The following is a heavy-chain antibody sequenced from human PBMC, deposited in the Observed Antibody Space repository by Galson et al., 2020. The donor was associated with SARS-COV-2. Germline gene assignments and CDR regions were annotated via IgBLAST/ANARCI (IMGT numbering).Heavy chain of an antibody. CDR1: GFTFSSYG. D-gene: IGHD4-17*01. J-gene: IGHJ4*02. CDR2: IRYDGSNK. CDR3: ASFGGDYVAYFDY. Sequence: GGSLRLSCAASGFTFSSYGMHWVRQAPGKGLEWVAFIRYDGSNKYYADSVKGRFTISRDNSKNTLYLQMNSLRAEDTAVYYCASFGGDYVAYFDYWGQGTLVTVSS. V-gene: IGHV3-30*02.